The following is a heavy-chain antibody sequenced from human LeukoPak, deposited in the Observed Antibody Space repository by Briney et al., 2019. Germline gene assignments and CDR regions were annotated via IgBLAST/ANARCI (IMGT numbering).Heavy chain of an antibody. D-gene: IGHD3-10*01. J-gene: IGHJ3*02. CDR2: VTSKTNSYAT. Sequence: QPGGSLRLSCAASGFTFSGFIIHWVRQAPGKGLEWIGRVTSKTNSYATAYAASVKGRFTVSRDDSKKTAYLQMNSLKTEDTAVYYCAAGITLVRGGTYDIWGQGIMVIVSS. CDR1: GFTFSGFI. CDR3: AAGITLVRGGTYDI. V-gene: IGHV3-73*01.